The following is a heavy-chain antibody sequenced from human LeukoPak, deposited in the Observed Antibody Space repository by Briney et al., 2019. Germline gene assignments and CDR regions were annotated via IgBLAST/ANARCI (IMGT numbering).Heavy chain of an antibody. J-gene: IGHJ3*02. CDR2: INSAGSTI. CDR1: GFTFSDHY. D-gene: IGHD6-13*01. CDR3: ARDRVLYSSSWYDAFDI. Sequence: PGGSLRLSCAVTGFTFSDHYMSWIRQAPGKGLEWVSYINSAGSTIYYADSVKGRFTISRDNVKNTLYLLMNSLRADDTAVYYCARDRVLYSSSWYDAFDIRGQGTMVTVSS. V-gene: IGHV3-11*04.